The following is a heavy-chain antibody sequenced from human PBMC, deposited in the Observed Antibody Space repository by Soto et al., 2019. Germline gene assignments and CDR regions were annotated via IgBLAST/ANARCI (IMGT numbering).Heavy chain of an antibody. D-gene: IGHD3-22*01. CDR1: GFTFSSYG. Sequence: GGSLRLSCAASGFTFSSYGMHWVRQAPGKGLEWVAVIWYDGSNKYYADSVKGRFTISRDNSKNTLYLQMNSLRAEDTAVYYCAREGGSSGYYDYYYYYGMDVWGQGTTVTVSS. CDR2: IWYDGSNK. CDR3: AREGGSSGYYDYYYYYGMDV. J-gene: IGHJ6*02. V-gene: IGHV3-33*01.